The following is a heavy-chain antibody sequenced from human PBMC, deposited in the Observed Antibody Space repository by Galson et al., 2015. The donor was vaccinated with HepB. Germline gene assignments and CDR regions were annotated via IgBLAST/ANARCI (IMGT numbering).Heavy chain of an antibody. CDR2: IYRGGKT. D-gene: IGHD3-22*01. Sequence: SLRLSCAASGFTVSSSYMSWVRQAPGKGLEWVSIIYRGGKTDYADSVEGRFTISRDNSKNTLYLQMNSLRAEDTAAYYCARAKNYYDSSGYFFDNWGQGTLVTVSS. V-gene: IGHV3-53*01. CDR1: GFTVSSSY. J-gene: IGHJ4*02. CDR3: ARAKNYYDSSGYFFDN.